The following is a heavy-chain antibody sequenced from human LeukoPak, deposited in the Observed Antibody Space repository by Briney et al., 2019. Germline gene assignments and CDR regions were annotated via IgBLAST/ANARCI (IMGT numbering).Heavy chain of an antibody. D-gene: IGHD3-10*01. Sequence: GGSLRLSCAASGFTFSSYAMSWVRQTPEKGLEWVSGIVGSGDSTHYADSVKGRFTISRDNSKNTMYLQMNSLRAEDTAVYYCAKALGGQLAVRVYWGQGTLVTVSS. CDR1: GFTFSSYA. CDR3: AKALGGQLAVRVY. CDR2: IVGSGDST. J-gene: IGHJ4*02. V-gene: IGHV3-23*01.